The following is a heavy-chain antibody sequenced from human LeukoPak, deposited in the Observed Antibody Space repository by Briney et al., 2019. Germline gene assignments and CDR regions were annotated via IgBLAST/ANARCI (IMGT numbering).Heavy chain of an antibody. CDR1: GDSISGYY. J-gene: IGHJ4*02. D-gene: IGHD4-17*01. Sequence: SETLSLTCTVSGDSISGYYWSWIRQPAGKGLEWIGRIYSSGDTNYNPSLKSRVTISVDTSKNQLSLKLSSVTAADTAVYYCAKYGDYVFDYWGQGTLVTVSS. V-gene: IGHV4-4*07. CDR3: AKYGDYVFDY. CDR2: IYSSGDT.